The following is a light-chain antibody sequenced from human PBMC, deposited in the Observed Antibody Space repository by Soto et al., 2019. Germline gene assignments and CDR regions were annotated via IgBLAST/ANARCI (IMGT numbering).Light chain of an antibody. V-gene: IGKV3-15*01. CDR1: QNINTN. CDR3: QEYNNWPPGT. CDR2: GAS. Sequence: EKVMTQSPVTLSASPGERATLSCRASQNINTNLVWYQQKPGQAPRLLIYGASTRATGIPARFSGSGSETEFTLTISSLQSEDSAVYFCQEYNNWPPGTFGQGTKVEIK. J-gene: IGKJ1*01.